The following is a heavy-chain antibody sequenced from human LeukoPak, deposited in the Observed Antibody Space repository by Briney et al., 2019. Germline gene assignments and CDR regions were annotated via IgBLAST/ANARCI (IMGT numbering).Heavy chain of an antibody. J-gene: IGHJ4*01. V-gene: IGHV1-2*02. CDR3: ARDPKPKYIGSYYDY. D-gene: IGHD1-26*01. CDR2: INPNSGGT. CDR1: GYTFTGYY. Sequence: ASVKVSCKASGYTFTGYYMHWVRQAPGQGLEWMGWINPNSGGTNYAQKFQGRVTMTRDTSISTAYMELSRLRSDDTAVYYCARDPKPKYIGSYYDYWAERRLVTVSS.